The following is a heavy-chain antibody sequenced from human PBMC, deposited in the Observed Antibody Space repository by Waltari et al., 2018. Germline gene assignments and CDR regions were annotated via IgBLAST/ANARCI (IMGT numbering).Heavy chain of an antibody. CDR3: AKGFGLCWSGHPFDY. V-gene: IGHV3-30*18. CDR2: IWYDGSNK. D-gene: IGHD3-3*01. J-gene: IGHJ4*02. Sequence: QVQLVESGGGVVQPGRSLRLSCVASGFTFSTYGMHWVRQAPGKGLEWVAVIWYDGSNKDYGDSVKGRFTISRDNSKNTLYLQMNSLGGEDTAVYYCAKGFGLCWSGHPFDYWGQGALVTVSS. CDR1: GFTFSTYG.